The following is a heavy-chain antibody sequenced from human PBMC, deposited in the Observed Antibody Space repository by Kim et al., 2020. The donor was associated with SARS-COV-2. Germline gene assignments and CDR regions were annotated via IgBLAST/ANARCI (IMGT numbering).Heavy chain of an antibody. CDR1: GFTFSSYA. V-gene: IGHV3-30-3*01. D-gene: IGHD6-19*01. CDR3: ARDHKIRWYSSGWYYYGMDV. J-gene: IGHJ6*02. CDR2: ISYDGSNK. Sequence: GGSLRLSCAASGFTFSSYAMHWVRQAPGKGLEWVAVISYDGSNKYYADSVKGRFTISRDNSKNTLYLQMNSLRAEDTAVYYCARDHKIRWYSSGWYYYGMDVWGQGTTVTVSS.